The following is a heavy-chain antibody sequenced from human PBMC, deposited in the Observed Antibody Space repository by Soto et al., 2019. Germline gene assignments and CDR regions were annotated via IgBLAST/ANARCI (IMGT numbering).Heavy chain of an antibody. CDR1: GFTFRDYG. CDR2: IYYDGSGS. V-gene: IGHV3-33*01. D-gene: IGHD2-15*01. CDR3: VRDDCSGGTCYGGY. Sequence: QVQLVESGGGVVQPGGSLRLSCEASGFTFRDYGFHWVRQAAGKGLAWVAVIYYDGSGSDYEDSVRGRFIFSRDISTNTLYLQMNSLRAEDTAVYYCVRDDCSGGTCYGGYWGQGTLVTVSS. J-gene: IGHJ4*02.